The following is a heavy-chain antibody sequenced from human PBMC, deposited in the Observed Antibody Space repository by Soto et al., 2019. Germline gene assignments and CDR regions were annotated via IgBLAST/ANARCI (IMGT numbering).Heavy chain of an antibody. Sequence: GGSLRLSCAASGFTFSSYGMHWVRQAPGKGLEWVAVISYDGSNKYYADSVKGRFTISRDNSKNTLYLQMNSLRAEDTAVYYCERGGGYNLNYDRGDGWGQGTTVTVSS. J-gene: IGHJ6*02. D-gene: IGHD1-7*01. V-gene: IGHV3-30*03. CDR3: ERGGGYNLNYDRGDG. CDR1: GFTFSSYG. CDR2: ISYDGSNK.